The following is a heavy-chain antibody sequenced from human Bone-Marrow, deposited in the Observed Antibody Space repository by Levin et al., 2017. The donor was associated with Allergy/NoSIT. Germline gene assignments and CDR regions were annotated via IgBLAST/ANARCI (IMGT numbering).Heavy chain of an antibody. CDR2: VSYDGTDK. Sequence: PGGSLRLSCAASGFSFSGYAMHWVRQAPGKGLESVAVVSYDGTDKYYADSVKGRFTISRDNSKNTLFLQMNSLRTEDTAVYHCARDAYCTNGLCYGSHEHYYYGMDVWGQGTTVTVSS. CDR1: GFSFSGYA. J-gene: IGHJ6*02. D-gene: IGHD2-8*01. CDR3: ARDAYCTNGLCYGSHEHYYYGMDV. V-gene: IGHV3-30*04.